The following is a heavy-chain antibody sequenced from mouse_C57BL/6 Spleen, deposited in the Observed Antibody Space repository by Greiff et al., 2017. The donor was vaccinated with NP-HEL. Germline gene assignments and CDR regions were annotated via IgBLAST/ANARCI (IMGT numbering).Heavy chain of an antibody. Sequence: FPLPPSCPELVKPGASVKISCKASGYSFTGYYMNWVKQSPEKSLEWIGEINPSTGGTTYNQKFKAKATLTVDKSSSTAYMQLKSLTSEDSAVYYCARWGYYAMDYWGQGTSVTVSS. V-gene: IGHV1-42*01. CDR1: GYSFTGYY. J-gene: IGHJ4*01. CDR3: ARWGYYAMDY. CDR2: INPSTGGT.